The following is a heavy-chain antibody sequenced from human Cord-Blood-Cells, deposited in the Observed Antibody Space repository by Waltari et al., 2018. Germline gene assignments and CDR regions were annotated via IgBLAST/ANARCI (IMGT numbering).Heavy chain of an antibody. V-gene: IGHV4-38-2*02. J-gene: IGHJ4*02. Sequence: QVQLQESGPGLVKPSETLSLTCTVSGYSISSGYYWGWIRQPPGKGLEWIGSIYHSGSTYYNPSLKSRVTISVDTSKNQFSLKLSSVTAADTAVYYCARVGPEAFGYWGQGTLVTVSS. CDR2: IYHSGST. D-gene: IGHD3-16*01. CDR3: ARVGPEAFGY. CDR1: GYSISSGYY.